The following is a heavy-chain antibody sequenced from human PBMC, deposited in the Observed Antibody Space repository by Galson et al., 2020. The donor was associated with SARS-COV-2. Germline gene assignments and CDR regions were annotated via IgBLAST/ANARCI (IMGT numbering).Heavy chain of an antibody. CDR2: TYYSGNT. CDR3: ARGGGLCSGCYPDY. D-gene: IGHD1-26*01. Sequence: SETLSLTCTVSGGSISSGDYYWSWIRQPPGKGLEWIGYTYYSGNTYSNPSLKSRVTISLDTSKNQFSLELSSVTATDAAVYYCARGGGLCSGCYPDYWGQGTLVTVSS. J-gene: IGHJ4*02. CDR1: GGSISSGDYY. V-gene: IGHV4-30-4*08.